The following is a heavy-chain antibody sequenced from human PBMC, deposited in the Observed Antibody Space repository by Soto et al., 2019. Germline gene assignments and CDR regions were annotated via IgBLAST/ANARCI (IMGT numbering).Heavy chain of an antibody. D-gene: IGHD4-17*01. Sequence: PSETLSLTCAVSGGSISSSNWWSWVRQPPGKGLEWIGEIYHSGSTNYNPSLKSRVTISVDKSKNQFSLKLSSVTAADTAVYYCARGLSEHLYGDFNWFDPWGQGTLVTVSS. CDR2: IYHSGST. V-gene: IGHV4-4*02. J-gene: IGHJ5*02. CDR3: ARGLSEHLYGDFNWFDP. CDR1: GGSISSSNW.